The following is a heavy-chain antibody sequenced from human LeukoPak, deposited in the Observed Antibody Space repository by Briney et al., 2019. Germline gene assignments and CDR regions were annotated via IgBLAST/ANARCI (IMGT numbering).Heavy chain of an antibody. V-gene: IGHV3-15*01. CDR2: IKSKTDGGTT. D-gene: IGHD3-16*01. CDR1: GFTFSNAW. J-gene: IGHJ3*02. CDR3: TRDDYDYVWGSYDDAFDI. Sequence: GGSLRLSCAASGFTFSNAWMSWVRQAPGKGLEWVGRIKSKTDGGTTDYAAPVKGRFTISRDDSKNTLYLQMNSLKTEDTAVYYCTRDDYDYVWGSYDDAFDIWGQGTMVTVSS.